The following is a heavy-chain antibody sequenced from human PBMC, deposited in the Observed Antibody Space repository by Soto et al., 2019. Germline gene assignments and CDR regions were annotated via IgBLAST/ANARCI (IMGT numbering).Heavy chain of an antibody. Sequence: EVQLVESGGASVQPGRSLRLSCAASGFTFDDFAMQWVRQPPGRGLEWVSGITWDSGRVAYADSVKGRFTISRDNAKSSLYLQMNSLEAEDTAFYYCVKVGDYTDDNYFDFWGQGTLVTVSS. V-gene: IGHV3-9*01. J-gene: IGHJ4*02. CDR3: VKVGDYTDDNYFDF. D-gene: IGHD3-3*01. CDR2: ITWDSGRV. CDR1: GFTFDDFA.